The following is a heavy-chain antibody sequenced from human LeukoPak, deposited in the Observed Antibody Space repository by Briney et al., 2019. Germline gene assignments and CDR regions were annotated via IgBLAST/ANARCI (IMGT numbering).Heavy chain of an antibody. J-gene: IGHJ6*02. D-gene: IGHD3-22*01. CDR1: GFTFSSYA. Sequence: GGSLRLSCAASGFTFSSYAMSWVRQAPGKGLEWVSAISGSGGSTYYADSLKGRFTISRDNSKNTLYLQMNSLRAEDTAVYYCVKVPYYYESSGYYGMDVWGQGTTVTGSS. CDR2: ISGSGGST. V-gene: IGHV3-23*01. CDR3: VKVPYYYESSGYYGMDV.